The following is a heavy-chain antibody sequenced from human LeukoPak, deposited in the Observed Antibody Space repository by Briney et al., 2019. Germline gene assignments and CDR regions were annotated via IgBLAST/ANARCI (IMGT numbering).Heavy chain of an antibody. CDR2: IYSGGST. D-gene: IGHD2-21*02. Sequence: GGSLRLSCAASGFTVSSIYMNWVRQAPGKGLEWVSLIYSGGSTYYADSVNGRFTISRDNSKNTLYLQMNSLRAEDTAVYYCARDRAGDCLFDYWGQGTLVTVSS. V-gene: IGHV3-53*01. CDR1: GFTVSSIY. J-gene: IGHJ4*02. CDR3: ARDRAGDCLFDY.